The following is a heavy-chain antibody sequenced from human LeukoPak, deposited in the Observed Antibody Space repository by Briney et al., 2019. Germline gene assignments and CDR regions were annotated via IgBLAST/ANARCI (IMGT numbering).Heavy chain of an antibody. CDR2: INHSGST. Sequence: PSETLSLTCAVYGGSFSGYYWSWIRQPPGKGLEWIGEINHSGSTNYNPSLKSRVTMSVDTSKNQFSLKLSSVTAADTAVYYCARAGYRVGPFDYWGQGTLVTVSS. CDR1: GGSFSGYY. D-gene: IGHD1-26*01. CDR3: ARAGYRVGPFDY. V-gene: IGHV4-34*01. J-gene: IGHJ4*02.